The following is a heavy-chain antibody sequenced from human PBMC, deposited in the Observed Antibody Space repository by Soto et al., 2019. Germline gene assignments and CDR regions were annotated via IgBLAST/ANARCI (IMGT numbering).Heavy chain of an antibody. Sequence: QVQLQESGPGLVKPSQTLSLTCTVSGGSISSGGYYWSWIRQHPGKGLEWIGYIYYSGSTYYNPYLKSRVTISVDTSKNQFSLKLSSVTAADTAVYYCARDLYDSSHWFDPWGQGTLVTVSS. CDR2: IYYSGST. CDR3: ARDLYDSSHWFDP. V-gene: IGHV4-31*03. J-gene: IGHJ5*02. CDR1: GGSISSGGYY. D-gene: IGHD3-22*01.